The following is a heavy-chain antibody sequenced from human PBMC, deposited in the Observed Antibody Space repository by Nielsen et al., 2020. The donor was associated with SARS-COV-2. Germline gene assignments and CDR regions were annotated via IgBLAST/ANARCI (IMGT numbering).Heavy chain of an antibody. J-gene: IGHJ5*02. Sequence: GGSLRLSCAASGFTFSSYEMNWVRQAPGKGLEWVSYISSSGSTIYYADSVKGRFTISRDNAKNSLYLQMNSLRAEDTAVYYCARSSADTAMVNWFDPWGQGTLVTV. V-gene: IGHV3-48*03. CDR3: ARSSADTAMVNWFDP. CDR2: ISSSGSTI. D-gene: IGHD5-18*01. CDR1: GFTFSSYE.